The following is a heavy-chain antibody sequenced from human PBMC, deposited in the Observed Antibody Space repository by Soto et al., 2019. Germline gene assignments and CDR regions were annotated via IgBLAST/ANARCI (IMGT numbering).Heavy chain of an antibody. D-gene: IGHD3-3*01. V-gene: IGHV4-59*01. Sequence: SETLSLTCTVSGGSISSYYWSWIRQPPGKGLEWFGYIYYSGSTNYNPSLKSRVTISVDTSKNQFSLKLSSVTAADTAVYYCARVRGLDFWRGSGRGAYYGMDVCGQGTTVTVSS. CDR1: GGSISSYY. J-gene: IGHJ6*02. CDR3: ARVRGLDFWRGSGRGAYYGMDV. CDR2: IYYSGST.